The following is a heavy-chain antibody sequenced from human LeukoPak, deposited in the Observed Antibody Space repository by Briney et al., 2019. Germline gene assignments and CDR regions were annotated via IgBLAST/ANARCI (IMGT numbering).Heavy chain of an antibody. CDR1: GFTFSDYY. CDR3: ASRGEDMDFDY. V-gene: IGHV3-11*03. D-gene: IGHD2-15*01. CDR2: ISSSSSYT. J-gene: IGHJ4*02. Sequence: PGGSLRLSCAASGFTFSDYYMSWIRQAPGKGLEWVSYISSSSSYTNYADSVKGRFTISRDNAKSSLYLQMNSLRAEDTAVYYCASRGEDMDFDYWGQGTLVTVSS.